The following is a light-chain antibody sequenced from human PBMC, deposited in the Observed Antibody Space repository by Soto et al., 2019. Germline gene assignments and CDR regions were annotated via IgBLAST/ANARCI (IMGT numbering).Light chain of an antibody. J-gene: IGKJ1*01. Sequence: EIVMTQSPATLSVSPGERATLSCRASQSVGSDLAWYQQKPGQAPRLLIYDTSNRATGIPARFSGSGSGTDFTLTISSLETEDFAVYYCQQRSDWPPTFGQGTKVDIK. V-gene: IGKV3-11*01. CDR3: QQRSDWPPT. CDR2: DTS. CDR1: QSVGSD.